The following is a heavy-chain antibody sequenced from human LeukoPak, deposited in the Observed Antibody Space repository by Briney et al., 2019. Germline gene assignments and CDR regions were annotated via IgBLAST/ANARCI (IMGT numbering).Heavy chain of an antibody. D-gene: IGHD1-1*01. CDR3: ARGPELERFDY. J-gene: IGHJ4*02. CDR2: IIPIFGTT. Sequence: GASVKVSCKASGGTVSSYAISWVRQAPGQGLEWMGGIIPIFGTTNYAQKFQGRVTIITDESTSTAYMELSSLRSEDTAVYYCARGPELERFDYWGQGTLVTVSS. CDR1: GGTVSSYA. V-gene: IGHV1-69*05.